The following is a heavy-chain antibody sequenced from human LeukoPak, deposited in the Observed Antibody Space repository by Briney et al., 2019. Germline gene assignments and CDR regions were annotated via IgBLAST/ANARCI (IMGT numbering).Heavy chain of an antibody. J-gene: IGHJ3*02. CDR1: GGSISSSSYY. CDR2: MFYSGST. Sequence: PSETLSLTCTVSGGSISSSSYYWGWIRQPPGKGLEWIGSMFYSGSTYYNPSLKSRVAISVDTSKNQFSLKLSSVTAADTAVFYCARLLGEWELRADAAFDIWGQGTMVTVSS. CDR3: ARLLGEWELRADAAFDI. V-gene: IGHV4-39*01. D-gene: IGHD1-26*01.